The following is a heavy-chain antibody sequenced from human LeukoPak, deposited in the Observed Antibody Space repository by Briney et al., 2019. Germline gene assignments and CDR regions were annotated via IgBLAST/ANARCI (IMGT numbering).Heavy chain of an antibody. V-gene: IGHV1-46*01. CDR3: ARVRTEGTVTTSYFDY. Sequence: ASVKVSCKASGYTFTSYYMHWVRQAPGQGLEWVGIINAISGSTNYAQKFKGTVTMNRYTSTSTVYMELSSQRSEDSAVYCCARVRTEGTVTTSYFDYWGQGTRVTVSS. J-gene: IGHJ4*02. D-gene: IGHD4-17*01. CDR1: GYTFTSYY. CDR2: INAISGST.